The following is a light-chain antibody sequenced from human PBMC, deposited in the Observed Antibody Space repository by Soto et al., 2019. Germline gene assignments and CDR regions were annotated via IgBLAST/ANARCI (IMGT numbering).Light chain of an antibody. Sequence: EIVLTQSPATLSLSLGERATLSCRASQSIGSYLAWYQHKLGQPPRLLIYDASNRATGIPVIFSGIVSGTYFTLTISSLEPEDFAVYYCQQRSTWPPFSFGPGTKVDIK. CDR3: QQRSTWPPFS. CDR2: DAS. V-gene: IGKV3-11*01. J-gene: IGKJ3*01. CDR1: QSIGSY.